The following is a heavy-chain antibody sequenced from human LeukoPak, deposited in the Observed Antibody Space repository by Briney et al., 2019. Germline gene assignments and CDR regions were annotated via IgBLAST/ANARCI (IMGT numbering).Heavy chain of an antibody. J-gene: IGHJ4*02. CDR2: ISSSSSYI. CDR3: ARGLHRIAVAGKESFPFDY. CDR1: GFTFSSYS. V-gene: IGHV3-21*01. D-gene: IGHD6-19*01. Sequence: GGSLRLSRAASGFTFSSYSMNWVRQAPGRGLEWVSSISSSSSYIYYADSVKGRFTISRDNAKNSLYLQMNSLRAEDTAVYYCARGLHRIAVAGKESFPFDYWGQGTLVTVSS.